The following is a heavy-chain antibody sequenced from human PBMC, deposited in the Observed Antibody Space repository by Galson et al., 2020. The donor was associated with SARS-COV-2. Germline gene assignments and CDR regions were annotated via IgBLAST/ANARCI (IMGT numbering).Heavy chain of an antibody. Sequence: GGSLRLSCEGSGFPFTNFAMSWVRQTPGKGLEWVSALSSSGATAYYADSVRGRFTISKDSSKNTLLLDMNSLRPEDTAMYYCAKDYRPHYNFWSGYSDHWGRGTLVIVSS. J-gene: IGHJ4*02. CDR2: LSSSGATA. V-gene: IGHV3-23*01. CDR1: GFPFTNFA. D-gene: IGHD3-3*01. CDR3: AKDYRPHYNFWSGYSDH.